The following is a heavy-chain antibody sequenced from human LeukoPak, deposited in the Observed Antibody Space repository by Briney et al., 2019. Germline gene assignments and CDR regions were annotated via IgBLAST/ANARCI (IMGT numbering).Heavy chain of an antibody. CDR2: INPNSGGT. CDR1: GYTFTGYY. V-gene: IGHV1-2*02. Sequence: ASVKVSCKASGYTFTGYYMHWVRQAPGQGLEWMGWINPNSGGTNYAQKFQGRVTMTRDTSITTSYMKLSRLRSDDTAVYYCARDRELTYYYDSSGYSTGLDAFDIWGQGTMVTVSS. J-gene: IGHJ3*02. D-gene: IGHD3-22*01. CDR3: ARDRELTYYYDSSGYSTGLDAFDI.